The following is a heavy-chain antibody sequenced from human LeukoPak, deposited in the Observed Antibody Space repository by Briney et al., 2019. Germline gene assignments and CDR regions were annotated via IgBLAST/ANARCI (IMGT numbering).Heavy chain of an antibody. V-gene: IGHV4-4*07. J-gene: IGHJ5*01. Sequence: TSETLSLTCTVSGGSISSYHWIWLRQPAGKGLEWLGRINSNGDTVYSPSLESRATMSLDMTNNQFSPKLSSVTAADTAVYYCARDRGLDGSDQLDSWGPGTLVTVSS. CDR3: ARDRGLDGSDQLDS. CDR2: INSNGDT. D-gene: IGHD3-10*01. CDR1: GGSISSYH.